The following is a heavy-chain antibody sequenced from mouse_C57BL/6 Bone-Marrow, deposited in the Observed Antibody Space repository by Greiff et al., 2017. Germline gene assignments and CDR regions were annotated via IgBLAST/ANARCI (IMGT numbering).Heavy chain of an antibody. J-gene: IGHJ1*03. V-gene: IGHV1-15*01. Sequence: VQLQQSGAELVRPGASVTLSCKASGYTFTDYEMHWVKQTPVHGLEWIGAIDPETGGTAYNQKFKGKAILTADKSSSTAYMELRSLTSEDSAVYYCTTVLNWYFDVGGTGTTVTVSS. CDR1: GYTFTDYE. CDR3: TTVLNWYFDV. CDR2: IDPETGGT.